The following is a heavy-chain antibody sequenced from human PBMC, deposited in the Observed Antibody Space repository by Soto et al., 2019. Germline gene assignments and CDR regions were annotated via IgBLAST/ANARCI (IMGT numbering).Heavy chain of an antibody. V-gene: IGHV3-23*01. CDR3: AKPARRDYDFWSGSLGV. CDR2: ISGSGGST. Sequence: GGSLRLSCAASGFTFSSYAMSWVRQAPGKGLEWVSAISGSGGSTYYADSVKGRFTISRDNSKNTLYLQVNSLRAEDTAVYYCAKPARRDYDFWSGSLGVWGKGTTVTVSS. J-gene: IGHJ6*04. D-gene: IGHD3-3*01. CDR1: GFTFSSYA.